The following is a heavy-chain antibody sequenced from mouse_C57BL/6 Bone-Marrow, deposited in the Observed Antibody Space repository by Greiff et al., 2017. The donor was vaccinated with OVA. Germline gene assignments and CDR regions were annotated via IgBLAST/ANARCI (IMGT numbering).Heavy chain of an antibody. CDR1: GYTFTDYE. CDR3: TRGYSNYYAMDY. D-gene: IGHD2-5*01. Sequence: VQLQESGAELVRPGASVTLSCKASGYTFTDYEMHWVKQTPVHGLEWIGAIDPETGGTAYNQKFKGKAILTADKSSSTAYMELRSLTSEDSAVYDCTRGYSNYYAMDYGGRGTAVTVTA. V-gene: IGHV1-15*01. J-gene: IGHJ4*01. CDR2: IDPETGGT.